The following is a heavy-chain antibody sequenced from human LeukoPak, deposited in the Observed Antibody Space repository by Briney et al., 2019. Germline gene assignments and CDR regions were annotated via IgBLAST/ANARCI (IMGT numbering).Heavy chain of an antibody. CDR1: GYSISSGYY. D-gene: IGHD3-10*01. CDR2: INHSGST. CDR3: ARDLYGSGRGDFDY. V-gene: IGHV4-38-2*02. J-gene: IGHJ4*02. Sequence: TSETLSLTCTVSGYSISSGYYWSWIRQPPGKGLEWIGEINHSGSTNYNPSLKSRVTISVDTSKNQFSLKLSSVTAADTAVYYCARDLYGSGRGDFDYWGQGTLVTVSS.